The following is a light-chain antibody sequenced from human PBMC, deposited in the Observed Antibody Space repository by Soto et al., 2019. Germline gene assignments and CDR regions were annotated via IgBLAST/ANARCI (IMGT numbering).Light chain of an antibody. CDR1: SSDVGAYNF. Sequence: QSVLTQPASVSGSPGQSITISCTGTSSDVGAYNFVSWYQHLPDKAPKLIISEVTNRPSGVSDRFSGSKSGNTASLTISGLHAEDEADYYCASLTTTNFVFGIGTKVTVL. CDR2: EVT. CDR3: ASLTTTNFV. J-gene: IGLJ1*01. V-gene: IGLV2-14*01.